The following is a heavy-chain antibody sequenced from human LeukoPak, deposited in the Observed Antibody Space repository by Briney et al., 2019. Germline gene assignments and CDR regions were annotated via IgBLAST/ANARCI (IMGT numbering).Heavy chain of an antibody. CDR3: ARDLYYGSADH. CDR1: GFTFGSHW. D-gene: IGHD3-10*01. J-gene: IGHJ4*02. CDR2: INTDGSST. V-gene: IGHV3-74*01. Sequence: PGGSLRLSCAASGFTFGSHWMHWVRQTPGKGLVWVSRINTDGSSTGYADSVEGRFTISRDNAKNTLCLQMNSLRAEDTAVYYCARDLYYGSADHWGQGTLVTVSA.